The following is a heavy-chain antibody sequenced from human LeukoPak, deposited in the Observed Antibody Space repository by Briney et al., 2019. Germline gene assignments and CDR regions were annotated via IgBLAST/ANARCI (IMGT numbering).Heavy chain of an antibody. J-gene: IGHJ4*02. CDR3: ARAPSYYGSGSYQYYFDY. V-gene: IGHV1-69*06. CDR2: IIPIFGTA. Sequence: GASVKVSCKASGFTFTNYYIHWVRQAPGQGLEWMGGIIPIFGTANYAQKFQGRVTITADKSTSTAYMELRSLRSDDTAVYYCARAPSYYGSGSYQYYFDYWGQGTLVTVSS. D-gene: IGHD3-10*01. CDR1: GFTFTNYY.